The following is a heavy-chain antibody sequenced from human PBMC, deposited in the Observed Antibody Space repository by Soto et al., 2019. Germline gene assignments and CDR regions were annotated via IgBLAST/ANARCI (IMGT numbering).Heavy chain of an antibody. CDR2: IKEDGSER. D-gene: IGHD5-12*01. CDR1: GFTFSNCW. J-gene: IGHJ6*02. CDR3: AVATKADYYYGMAV. Sequence: EVQLVESGGGLVQPGGSLRVSCAASGFTFSNCWMTWVRQAPGKGLEWVANIKEDGSERYYVDSVKGRFTISRDNAKKSLYLQMNSLRAEDTAVYSCAVATKADYYYGMAVWGQGTTVTVSS. V-gene: IGHV3-7*03.